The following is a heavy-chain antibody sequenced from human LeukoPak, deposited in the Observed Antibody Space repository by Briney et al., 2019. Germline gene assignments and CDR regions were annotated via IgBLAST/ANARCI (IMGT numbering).Heavy chain of an antibody. CDR3: ARERLENCNDGSCPDALDI. J-gene: IGHJ3*02. Sequence: GGSLRLSRAASGFSFSSYLMHWVRQAPGKGLEWVALIGFDVSKIYYADSVKGRFTTSRDNSKNTLYLQMNSLRDEDTAVYFCARERLENCNDGSCPDALDIWGQGTMVTISS. CDR1: GFSFSSYL. D-gene: IGHD2-15*01. V-gene: IGHV3-33*01. CDR2: IGFDVSKI.